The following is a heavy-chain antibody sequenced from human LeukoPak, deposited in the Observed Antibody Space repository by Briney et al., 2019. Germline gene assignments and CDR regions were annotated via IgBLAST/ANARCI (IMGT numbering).Heavy chain of an antibody. CDR2: IKSKTDGGTT. CDR1: GFTFSNAW. D-gene: IGHD6-19*01. V-gene: IGHV3-15*01. J-gene: IGHJ4*02. CDR3: TTDHGYSSEPRGDY. Sequence: GGSLRLSCAASGFTFSNAWMSWVRQAPGKGLEWVGRIKSKTDGGTTDYAAPVKGRFTISRDDSKNTLYLQMNSLKTEDTAVYYCTTDHGYSSEPRGDYWGQGTLVTVSS.